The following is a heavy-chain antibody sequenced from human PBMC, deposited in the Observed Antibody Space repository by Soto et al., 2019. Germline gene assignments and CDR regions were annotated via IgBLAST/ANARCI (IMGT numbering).Heavy chain of an antibody. CDR1: TGSISSYY. J-gene: IGHJ3*02. V-gene: IGHV4-59*01. Sequence: SETLSLTCTVSTGSISSYYWSWIRQPPGKGLEWIGSIYYSGSTNYNPSLERRVTLSVDTSKNQFSLRLSSVTAADTAVYYCARVHEYIHEVLIWMDGFDIWGQGKMVTVSS. CDR2: IYYSGST. CDR3: ARVHEYIHEVLIWMDGFDI. D-gene: IGHD3-3*01.